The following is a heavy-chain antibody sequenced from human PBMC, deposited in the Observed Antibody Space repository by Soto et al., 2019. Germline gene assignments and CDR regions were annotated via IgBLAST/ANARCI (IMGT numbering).Heavy chain of an antibody. D-gene: IGHD3-10*01. CDR1: GFTFTSSA. CDR2: IVVGSGNT. Sequence: QMPLVQSGPEVKKPGTSVKVSCKASGFTFTSSAMQWVRQARGQRLEWIGWIVVGSGNTNYAQKFQERVTITRDMSTSTAYMELSSLRSEDTAVYYCAAELWFGEFSGASSQFDYWGQGTLVTVSS. J-gene: IGHJ4*02. V-gene: IGHV1-58*02. CDR3: AAELWFGEFSGASSQFDY.